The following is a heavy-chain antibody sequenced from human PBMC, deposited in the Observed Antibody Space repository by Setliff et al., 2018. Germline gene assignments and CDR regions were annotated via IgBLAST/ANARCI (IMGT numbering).Heavy chain of an antibody. Sequence: ASVKVSCKAYGYTFSRNYITWVRQAPGRGLEWMGWISGYNGHTEYAQKYQGRVTITADESTSTAYMELSSLRSEDTAVYYCARDSGQKLVTYDYYYNGMDVWGQGTTVTVSS. V-gene: IGHV1-18*01. D-gene: IGHD6-13*01. CDR1: GYTFSRNY. CDR3: ARDSGQKLVTYDYYYNGMDV. J-gene: IGHJ6*02. CDR2: ISGYNGHT.